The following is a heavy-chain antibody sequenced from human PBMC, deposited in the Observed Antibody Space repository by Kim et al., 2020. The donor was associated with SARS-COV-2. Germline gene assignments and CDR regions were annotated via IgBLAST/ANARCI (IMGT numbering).Heavy chain of an antibody. J-gene: IGHJ5*02. CDR3: ARDVSGSYLSWFDP. Sequence: NPSLKNRVTISVDTSKNQFSLKLSSVTAADTGVYYCARDVSGSYLSWFDPWGQGTLVTVSS. V-gene: IGHV4-59*01. D-gene: IGHD1-26*01.